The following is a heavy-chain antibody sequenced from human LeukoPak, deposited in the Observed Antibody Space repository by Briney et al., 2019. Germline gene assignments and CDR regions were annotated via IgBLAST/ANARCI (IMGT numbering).Heavy chain of an antibody. CDR2: IYTSGST. Sequence: PSETLSLTCTVSDGSISSYFWNWIRQPAGKGLEWIGRIYTSGSTNYSPSLKSRVTMSVDTSKNQFSVKLNSVTAADTAVYYCARDGENSIVAPLDYWGQGTLVTVSS. D-gene: IGHD3-3*02. CDR1: DGSISSYF. V-gene: IGHV4-4*07. CDR3: ARDGENSIVAPLDY. J-gene: IGHJ4*02.